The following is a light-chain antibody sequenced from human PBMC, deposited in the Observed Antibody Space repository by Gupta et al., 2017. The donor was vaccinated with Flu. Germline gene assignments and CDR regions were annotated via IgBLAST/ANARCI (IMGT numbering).Light chain of an antibody. J-gene: IGKJ2*01. CDR1: QGISSY. CDR3: QQLNNYPRYT. Sequence: DRVTITCRASQGISSYLAWYQQKPGKAPKLLIYAASTLQSGVPSRFSGTVSGTEFTLTISSLQPEDFATYYCQQLNNYPRYTFGQGTKLEIK. V-gene: IGKV1-9*01. CDR2: AAS.